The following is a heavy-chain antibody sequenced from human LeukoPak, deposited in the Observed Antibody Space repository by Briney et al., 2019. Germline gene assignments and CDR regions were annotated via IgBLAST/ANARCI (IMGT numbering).Heavy chain of an antibody. CDR3: ARTHNTIFGLDYFDY. J-gene: IGHJ4*02. D-gene: IGHD3-3*01. Sequence: GGSLRLSCVASGFTFSSYWMSWVRQAPGKGLEWVANINQDGSEKYDVDSAKGRFTISRDNAKNSLYLQMNSLRVEDTAMYYCARTHNTIFGLDYFDYWGQGTLVTVSS. CDR1: GFTFSSYW. CDR2: INQDGSEK. V-gene: IGHV3-7*01.